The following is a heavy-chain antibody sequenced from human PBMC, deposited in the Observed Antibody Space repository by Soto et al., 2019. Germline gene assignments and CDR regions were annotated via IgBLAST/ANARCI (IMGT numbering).Heavy chain of an antibody. CDR2: IYHSGST. V-gene: IGHV4-4*02. D-gene: IGHD3-22*01. Sequence: QVQLQESGPGLVKPSGTLSLTCAVSGGSISSSNWWSWVRQPPGKGLEWIGEIYHSGSTNYNPSLKSRVTISVDKSKNQFSLKLSSVTAADTAVYYCARGAPTYYYDSSGYLYYFDYWGQGTLVTVSS. J-gene: IGHJ4*02. CDR1: GGSISSSNW. CDR3: ARGAPTYYYDSSGYLYYFDY.